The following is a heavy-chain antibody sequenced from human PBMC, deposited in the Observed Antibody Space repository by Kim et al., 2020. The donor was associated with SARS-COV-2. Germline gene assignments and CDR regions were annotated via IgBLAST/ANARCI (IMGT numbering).Heavy chain of an antibody. CDR1: GFTFRSYA. CDR2: ISDDSGGT. D-gene: IGHD2-21*02. Sequence: GGSLRLSCAASGFTFRSYAMCWVRQAPGKGLEWVSDISDDSGGTSYADSVKGRFTISRDNSKNSLYLQMISLRADDTAVYYCAKRTCGGGACSIDYWGQG. V-gene: IGHV3-23*01. J-gene: IGHJ4*02. CDR3: AKRTCGGGACSIDY.